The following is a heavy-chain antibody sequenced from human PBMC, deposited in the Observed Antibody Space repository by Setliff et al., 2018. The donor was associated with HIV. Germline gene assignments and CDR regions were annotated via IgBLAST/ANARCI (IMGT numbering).Heavy chain of an antibody. CDR2: MHTSGST. Sequence: SETLSLTCTVSGGSFSSYHWSWIRHRAGKGLEWIGRMHTSGSTSYSPSLKSRVTISIDTSKNQFSLELTSLIAADTAVYYCAREECTSWPRVHYWGQGALVTVSS. D-gene: IGHD6-13*01. CDR1: GGSFSSYH. J-gene: IGHJ4*02. V-gene: IGHV4-4*07. CDR3: AREECTSWPRVHY.